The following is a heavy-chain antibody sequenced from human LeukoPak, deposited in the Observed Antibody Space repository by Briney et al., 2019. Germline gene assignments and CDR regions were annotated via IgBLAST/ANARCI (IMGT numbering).Heavy chain of an antibody. Sequence: GGTLRLSCAASGFTFSNHGMNWVRQAPGKGLEWLSGISPRGGGTYYADSVKGRFTISRDDSKNTLSLQMNSLRAEDTAVYYCARGGRGVATSADYWGQGTLVTVSS. D-gene: IGHD3-16*01. J-gene: IGHJ4*02. CDR1: GFTFSNHG. V-gene: IGHV3-23*01. CDR3: ARGGRGVATSADY. CDR2: ISPRGGGT.